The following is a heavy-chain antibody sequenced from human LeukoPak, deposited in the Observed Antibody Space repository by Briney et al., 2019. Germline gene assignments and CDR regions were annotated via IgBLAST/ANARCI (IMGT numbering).Heavy chain of an antibody. Sequence: SETLSLTCTVSGGSISSYYWSWIRQPAGKGLEWIGRIYTSGSTNYNPSLKSRVTISVDTSKNQFSLKLSSVTAADTAVYYCASNAEYCTNGVCYMVGYWGQGTLVTVSS. CDR3: ASNAEYCTNGVCYMVGY. J-gene: IGHJ4*02. D-gene: IGHD2-8*01. CDR2: IYTSGST. CDR1: GGSISSYY. V-gene: IGHV4-4*07.